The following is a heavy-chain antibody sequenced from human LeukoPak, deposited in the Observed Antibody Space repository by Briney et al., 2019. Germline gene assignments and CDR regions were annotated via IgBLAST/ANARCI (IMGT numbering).Heavy chain of an antibody. CDR1: GFTVSSNF. CDR3: ARDGYGNNYMDV. Sequence: PGGSLRLSCTASGFTVSSNFMWWLRQAPGKGLEWVSVIYSGGTTYYADSVKGRFTISRDNSKNTLSLQMNSLRAEDTAVYYCARDGYGNNYMDVWGKGTTVTVSS. CDR2: IYSGGTT. D-gene: IGHD1/OR15-1a*01. V-gene: IGHV3-53*01. J-gene: IGHJ6*03.